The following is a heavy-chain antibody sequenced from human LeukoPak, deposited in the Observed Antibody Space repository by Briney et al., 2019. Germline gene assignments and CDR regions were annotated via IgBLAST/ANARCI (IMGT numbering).Heavy chain of an antibody. V-gene: IGHV5-51*01. D-gene: IGHD3-22*01. J-gene: IGHJ4*02. CDR2: IYPDDSDI. CDR1: GYTFSNYW. Sequence: GESLKISCKGSGYTFSNYWIGWVRQMPGKGLEWMGIIYPDDSDIRYSPSFQGQVTISADKSITTAYLQWSSLKAPDTAMYYCARYYYDRAVGPFDYWGQGSLVTVSS. CDR3: ARYYYDRAVGPFDY.